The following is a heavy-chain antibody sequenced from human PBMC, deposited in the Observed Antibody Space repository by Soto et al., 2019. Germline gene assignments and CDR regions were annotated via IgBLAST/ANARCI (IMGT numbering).Heavy chain of an antibody. CDR1: GGSFSCHS. CDR2: INHSGRV. D-gene: IGHD3-22*01. Sequence: SETLSLTCAVYGGSFSCHSWTWIRQSPGKGLEWIGDINHSGRVNYSPSLKSRVTISLDTSKNQFSLTLSAVTAADTAMYYCSTRAYDTNGYYRFDPWGQGTLVTVSS. J-gene: IGHJ5*01. CDR3: STRAYDTNGYYRFDP. V-gene: IGHV4-34*01.